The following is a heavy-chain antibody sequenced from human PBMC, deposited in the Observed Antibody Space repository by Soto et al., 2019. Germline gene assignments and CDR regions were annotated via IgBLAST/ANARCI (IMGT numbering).Heavy chain of an antibody. Sequence: ASVKVSCKASGYTFTSYAMHWVRQAPGQRLEWMGWINAGNGNTKYSQKFQGRVTITRDTSASTAYMELSSLRSEDTAVYYCARDGGSGDPRCLFDYWGQGTLVTVSS. CDR2: INAGNGNT. CDR1: GYTFTSYA. CDR3: ARDGGSGDPRCLFDY. V-gene: IGHV1-3*01. D-gene: IGHD2-15*01. J-gene: IGHJ4*02.